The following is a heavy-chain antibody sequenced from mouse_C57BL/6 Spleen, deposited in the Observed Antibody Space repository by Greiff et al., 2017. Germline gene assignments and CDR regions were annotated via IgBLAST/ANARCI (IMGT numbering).Heavy chain of an antibody. CDR2: IYPGDGDT. Sequence: QVQLQQSGPELVKPGASVKISCKASGYAFSSSWMNWVKQRPGKGLEWIGRIYPGDGDTNYNGKFKGKATLTADKSSSTAYMQLSSLTSEDSAVYFCARSGKISHYYFDYWGQGTTLTVSS. CDR1: GYAFSSSW. CDR3: ARSGKISHYYFDY. D-gene: IGHD3-1*01. J-gene: IGHJ2*01. V-gene: IGHV1-82*01.